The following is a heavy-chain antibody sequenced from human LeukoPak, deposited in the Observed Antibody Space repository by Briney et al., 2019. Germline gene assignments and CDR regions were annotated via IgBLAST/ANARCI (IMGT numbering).Heavy chain of an antibody. CDR3: ARDRGGYGPTTTDY. V-gene: IGHV3-74*01. CDR2: IDIDGSST. CDR1: GFTFRTSW. Sequence: TGGSLRLSCAASGFTFRTSWMHWVRQVPGKGPVWVSRIDIDGSSTIYADSVMGRFTISRDNAKNTLYLQMNSLRAEDTAVYYCARDRGGYGPTTTDYWGQGTLVTVSS. D-gene: IGHD5-18*01. J-gene: IGHJ4*02.